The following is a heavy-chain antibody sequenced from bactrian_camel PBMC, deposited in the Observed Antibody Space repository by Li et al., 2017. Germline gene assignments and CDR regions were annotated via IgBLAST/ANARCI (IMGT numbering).Heavy chain of an antibody. D-gene: IGHD5*01. V-gene: IGHV3S30*01. J-gene: IGHJ4*01. CDR2: INSGGGTT. Sequence: VESGAGSVPAGGSLRLSCAVSGYSGPRNALGWFRQAPGKGPEWVSAINSGGGTTYYADSVKGRFTISRDNAKNTVYLQMNSLKPEDTGIYYCAHVVVAVATMKCGSAPNVWGQGTQVTVS. CDR1: GYSGPRNA. CDR3: AHVVVAVATMKCGSAPNV.